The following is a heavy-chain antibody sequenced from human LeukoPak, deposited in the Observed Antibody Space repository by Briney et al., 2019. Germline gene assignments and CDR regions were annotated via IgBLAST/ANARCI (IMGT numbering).Heavy chain of an antibody. CDR2: IYYSGST. D-gene: IGHD5-18*01. CDR1: GGSISSYY. CDR3: ARGRGYSYAFDP. J-gene: IGHJ5*02. Sequence: SETLSLTCTVSGGSISSYYWSWIRQPPGKGLEWIGYIYYSGSTNYNPSLKSRVTISVDTSKNQFSLNLSSVTAADTAVYYCARGRGYSYAFDPWGQGTLVTVSS. V-gene: IGHV4-59*12.